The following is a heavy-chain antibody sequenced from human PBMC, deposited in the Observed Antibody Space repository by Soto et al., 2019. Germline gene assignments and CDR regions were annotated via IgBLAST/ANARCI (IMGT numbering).Heavy chain of an antibody. D-gene: IGHD6-13*01. J-gene: IGHJ4*02. Sequence: EVLLLDSGGGLVQQGGSLRLSCAASGFTFSSYAMNWVRHAPGKGLEWVSVISGSGDSTYYADSVKGRFIISRDNSKNPLYLQMNSLRAEDTAVYYCARRGPGTYFDYWGQGTMVTVSS. CDR1: GFTFSSYA. CDR3: ARRGPGTYFDY. V-gene: IGHV3-23*01. CDR2: ISGSGDST.